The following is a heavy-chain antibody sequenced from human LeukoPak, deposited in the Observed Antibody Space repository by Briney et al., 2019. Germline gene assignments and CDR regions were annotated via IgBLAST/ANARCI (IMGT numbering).Heavy chain of an antibody. CDR1: GFTFSSYA. Sequence: GGSLRLSCAASGFTFSSYAMHWVRQAPGKGLEYVSAISSNGGSTYYANSVKGRFTISRDNSKNTLYRQMGSLRAEDMAVYYCARGRKLLWFGEFLYWGQGTLVTVSS. V-gene: IGHV3-64*01. CDR2: ISSNGGST. D-gene: IGHD3-10*01. J-gene: IGHJ4*02. CDR3: ARGRKLLWFGEFLY.